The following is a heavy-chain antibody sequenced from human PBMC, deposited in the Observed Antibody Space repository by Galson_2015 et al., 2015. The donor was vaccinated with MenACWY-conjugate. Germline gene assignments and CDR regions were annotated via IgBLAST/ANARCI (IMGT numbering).Heavy chain of an antibody. CDR1: GYSFTSYW. CDR3: ARPMLNVGDAFDI. J-gene: IGHJ3*02. V-gene: IGHV5-51*01. D-gene: IGHD1-1*01. Sequence: QSGAEVKKPGESLKISCKGSGYSFTSYWIGRVRQMPGKGLEWMGIIYPGDSDTRYSPSFQGQVTISADKSISTAYLQWSSLKASDAAMYYCARPMLNVGDAFDIWGQGTMVTVSS. CDR2: IYPGDSDT.